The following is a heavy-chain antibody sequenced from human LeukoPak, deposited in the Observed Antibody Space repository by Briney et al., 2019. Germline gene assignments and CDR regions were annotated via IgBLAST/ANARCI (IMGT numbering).Heavy chain of an antibody. V-gene: IGHV3-30*01. Sequence: GGSLRLSCAASGFTFSNYAMHWVRQAPGKGLEWVSLISSGGTYEYYADSVKGRFTISRDNSKNTLYLQMNSLRAEDTAVYYCAKRAAGYGYVWFDPWGQGTLVTVSS. D-gene: IGHD5-18*01. J-gene: IGHJ5*02. CDR2: ISSGGTYE. CDR3: AKRAAGYGYVWFDP. CDR1: GFTFSNYA.